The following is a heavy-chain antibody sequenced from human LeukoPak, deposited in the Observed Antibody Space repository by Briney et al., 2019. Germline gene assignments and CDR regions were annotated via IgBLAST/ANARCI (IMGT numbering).Heavy chain of an antibody. CDR1: GFTFDDYA. V-gene: IGHV3-9*01. J-gene: IGHJ5*02. Sequence: GGSLRLSCAASGFTFDDYAMHWVRQAPGKGLEWVSGISWNSGSIGYADSVKGRFTISRDNAKNSLYLQMNSLRAEDTALYYCARSTMVRGVNWFDPWGQGTLVTVSS. D-gene: IGHD3-10*01. CDR3: ARSTMVRGVNWFDP. CDR2: ISWNSGSI.